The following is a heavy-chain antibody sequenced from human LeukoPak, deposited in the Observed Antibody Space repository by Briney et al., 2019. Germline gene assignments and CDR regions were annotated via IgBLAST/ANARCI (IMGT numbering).Heavy chain of an antibody. CDR2: IKQDGSEK. J-gene: IGHJ4*02. D-gene: IGHD3-10*01. CDR1: GFTFSSYW. Sequence: GGSLRLSCAASGFTFSSYWMSWVRQAPGKGLEWVANIKQDGSEKYYVDSVKGRFTISRDNAKNSLYLQMNSLRAEDTALYYCGKGDGRMVRVALDYWGQGTLVTVSS. V-gene: IGHV3-7*03. CDR3: GKGDGRMVRVALDY.